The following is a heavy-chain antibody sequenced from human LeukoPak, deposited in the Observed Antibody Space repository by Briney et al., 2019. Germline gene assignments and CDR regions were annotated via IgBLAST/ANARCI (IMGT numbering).Heavy chain of an antibody. V-gene: IGHV4-39*01. J-gene: IGHJ4*02. D-gene: IGHD5-18*01. CDR1: GGSISRSSYY. CDR3: ARPGPYSYGPTELDY. Sequence: SETLSLTCTVSGGSISRSSYYWGWIRQPPGKGLEWIGSIYYSGSTYYNPSLNSRVTISVDTSKNQFSLKLSSVTAADTAVYYCARPGPYSYGPTELDYWGQGTLVTVSS. CDR2: IYYSGST.